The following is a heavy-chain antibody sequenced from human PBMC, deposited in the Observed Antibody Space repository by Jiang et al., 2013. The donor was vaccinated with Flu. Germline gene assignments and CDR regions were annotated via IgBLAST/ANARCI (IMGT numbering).Heavy chain of an antibody. J-gene: IGHJ4*02. Sequence: GAEVKKPGASVTVSCKASGYTFTTYYVHWVRQAPGQGLEWMGIINPSGGYTKYAQKFQGRVTMTRDTSTSTVYMELSSLRSEDTAVYYCAREVGATDYWGQGTLVTVSS. V-gene: IGHV1-46*01. CDR1: GYTFTTYY. CDR2: INPSGGYT. CDR3: AREVGATDY. D-gene: IGHD1-26*01.